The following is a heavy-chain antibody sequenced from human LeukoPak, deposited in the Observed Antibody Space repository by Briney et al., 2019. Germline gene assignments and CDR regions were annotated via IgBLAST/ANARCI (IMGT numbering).Heavy chain of an antibody. CDR1: GGSISSSSYY. D-gene: IGHD3-10*01. CDR3: ARDTGQYAPGTPGFTRFDP. CDR2: IYNSGST. V-gene: IGHV4-39*07. J-gene: IGHJ5*02. Sequence: LSETLSLTCTVSGGSISSSSYYWGWIRQPPGKGLEWIGSIYNSGSTYYNPSLKSRVIVSLDTSKNQFSLRLTSVTAADTAVYYCARDTGQYAPGTPGFTRFDPWGQGTLVTVSS.